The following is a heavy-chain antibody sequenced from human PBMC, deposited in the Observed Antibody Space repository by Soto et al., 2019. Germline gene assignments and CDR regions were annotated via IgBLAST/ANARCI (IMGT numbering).Heavy chain of an antibody. J-gene: IGHJ4*02. CDR1: GDSIGTTHSY. CDR3: ARHEGNGNVWPLDY. Sequence: QVQLLESGPGLVKPSETLSLTCTVSGDSIGTTHSYWAWIRQSPGKGLEWIGNIHYSGSTYYMPSLRSRVTLSVYTYKNQFSLRLTSVTAEDTAVYYCARHEGNGNVWPLDYWGQGILVTVSS. V-gene: IGHV4-39*01. D-gene: IGHD2-8*01. CDR2: IHYSGST.